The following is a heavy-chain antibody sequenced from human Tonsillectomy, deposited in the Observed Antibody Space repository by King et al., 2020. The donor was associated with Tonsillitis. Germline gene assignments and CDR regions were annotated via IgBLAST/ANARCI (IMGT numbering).Heavy chain of an antibody. CDR3: ARLGLATISPGTINNYFGY. CDR2: IYHSGST. D-gene: IGHD5-12*01. V-gene: IGHV4-38-2*01. CDR1: GYSISSGYY. J-gene: IGHJ4*02. Sequence: VQLQESGPGLVKPSETLSLTCAVSGYSISSGYYWGWIRQPPGKGLEWIGSIYHSGSTYYNPSLKSRVTISVDTSKNQFSLKLSSVTAADTAVYYCARLGLATISPGTINNYFGYWGQGTLVTVSS.